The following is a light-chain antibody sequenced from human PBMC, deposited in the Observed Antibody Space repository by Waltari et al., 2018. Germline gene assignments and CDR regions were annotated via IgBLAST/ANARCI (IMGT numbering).Light chain of an antibody. CDR3: QQTYTTPYT. V-gene: IGKV1-39*01. CDR2: IAS. CDR1: QTISNY. J-gene: IGKJ2*01. Sequence: DIQMTQSPSSLSAPLRDRVTFTCRASQTISNYLAWYRQKPGKAPKLLISIASTLQSGVPSRFNGSGSGTDFSLTIRSLQPEDFATYYCQQTYTTPYTFGQGTRLEIK.